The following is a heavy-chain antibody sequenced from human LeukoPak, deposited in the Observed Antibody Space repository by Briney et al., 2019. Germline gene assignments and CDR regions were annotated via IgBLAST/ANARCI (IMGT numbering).Heavy chain of an antibody. V-gene: IGHV3-13*01. J-gene: IGHJ4*02. Sequence: GGPLRLSCAASGFTLSSYAMHWVRQPAGKGLEWVSAIGTAGDTFYPGSVKGRFTISRENAKKSLFLQMNSLRAEDTAVYYCARQNTPHGNFDYWGQGTLVTVSS. CDR1: GFTLSSYA. CDR2: IGTAGDT. D-gene: IGHD1-26*01. CDR3: ARQNTPHGNFDY.